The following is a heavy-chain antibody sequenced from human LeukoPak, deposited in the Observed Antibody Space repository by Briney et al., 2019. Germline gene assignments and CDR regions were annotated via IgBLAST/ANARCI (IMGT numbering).Heavy chain of an antibody. D-gene: IGHD3-9*01. CDR1: GYSISSGYY. Sequence: SETLSLTCTVSGYSISSGYYWSWIRQPAGKGLEWIGRIYTSGSTNYNPSLKSRVTMSVDTSKNQFSLKLSSVTAADTAVYYCARGDILTGSYYFDYWGQGTLVTVSS. CDR3: ARGDILTGSYYFDY. V-gene: IGHV4-4*07. J-gene: IGHJ4*02. CDR2: IYTSGST.